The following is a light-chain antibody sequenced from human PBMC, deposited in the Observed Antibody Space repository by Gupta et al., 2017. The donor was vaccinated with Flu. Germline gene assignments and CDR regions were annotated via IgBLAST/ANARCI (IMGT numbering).Light chain of an antibody. CDR1: SSDVGSYIF. V-gene: IGLV2-23*01. Sequence: QSALTPPASVSGSPGQSITISCTGTSSDVGSYIFVPWYQQHPGKAPKLIIYEGSKRPSGISNRFSGSKSGNTASLTISGLQAEDEADYYCCSYGDTSTIFGGRTKLTVL. CDR3: CSYGDTSTI. J-gene: IGLJ2*01. CDR2: EGS.